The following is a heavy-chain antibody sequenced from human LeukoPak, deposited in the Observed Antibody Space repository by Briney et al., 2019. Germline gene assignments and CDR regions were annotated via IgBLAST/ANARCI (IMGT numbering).Heavy chain of an antibody. CDR1: GYTFTNYG. CDR2: ISAYNGNT. CDR3: ATTLLSVNYAGFDY. J-gene: IGHJ4*02. D-gene: IGHD1-7*01. Sequence: ASVKVSCKASGYTFTNYGVSWVRQAPGQGLEWMGWISAYNGNTNYAQKLQGRVTMTTDASTSTAYMELRSLRSDDTAGYYCATTLLSVNYAGFDYWGQGTLVTVSS. V-gene: IGHV1-18*01.